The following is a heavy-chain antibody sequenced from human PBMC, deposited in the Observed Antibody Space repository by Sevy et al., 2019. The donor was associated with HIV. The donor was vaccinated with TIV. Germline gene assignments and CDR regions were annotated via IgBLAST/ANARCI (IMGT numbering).Heavy chain of an antibody. J-gene: IGHJ4*02. CDR3: TLRITIFGVVRDY. CDR2: IKSKTDGGTT. CDR1: GFTFSNAW. D-gene: IGHD3-3*01. V-gene: IGHV3-15*01. Sequence: GSLRLSCAASGFTFSNAWMSWVRQAPGKGLEWVGRIKSKTDGGTTDYAAPVKGRFTISRDDSKNTLYLQMNSLKTEDTAVYYCTLRITIFGVVRDYWGQGTLVTVSS.